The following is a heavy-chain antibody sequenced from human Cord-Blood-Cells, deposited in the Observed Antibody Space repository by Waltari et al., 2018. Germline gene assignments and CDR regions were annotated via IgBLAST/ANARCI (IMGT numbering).Heavy chain of an antibody. D-gene: IGHD2-2*01. V-gene: IGHV4-4*02. J-gene: IGHJ2*01. CDR3: ARWRRYCSSTSCSKNWYFDL. CDR2: IYHSGST. Sequence: QVQLQESGPGLVKPSGTLSLTCAVPGGSISSSNWWSWVRPPPGKGLEWIGEIYHSGSTNYNPSLKSRVTISVDKSKNQFSLKLSSVTAADTAVYYCARWRRYCSSTSCSKNWYFDLWGRGTLVTVSS. CDR1: GGSISSSNW.